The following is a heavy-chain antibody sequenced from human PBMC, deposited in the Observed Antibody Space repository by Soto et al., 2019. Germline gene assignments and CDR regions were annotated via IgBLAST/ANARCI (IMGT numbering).Heavy chain of an antibody. CDR1: GYSFTSYW. CDR3: ARDASPPTRGYYYYYGMDV. V-gene: IGHV5-51*03. D-gene: IGHD3-16*01. J-gene: IGHJ6*02. CDR2: IYPGDSDT. Sequence: PGESLKISCKGSGYSFTSYWIGWVRQMPGKGLEWMGIIYPGDSDTRYSPSFQGQVTISADKSISTAYLQWSSLKASDTAMYYCARDASPPTRGYYYYYGMDVWGQGTTVTVSS.